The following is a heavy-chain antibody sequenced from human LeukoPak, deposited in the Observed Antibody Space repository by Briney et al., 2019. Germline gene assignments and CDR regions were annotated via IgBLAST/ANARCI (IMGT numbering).Heavy chain of an antibody. J-gene: IGHJ6*03. CDR3: ARDPYSGNYGNYYYYYMDV. CDR2: ITSSGTYI. D-gene: IGHD1-26*01. V-gene: IGHV3-21*01. Sequence: PGGSLRLSCATSGFTFNNYNMNWVRQAPGRALEWVSSITSSGTYIFYADSVKGRFTISRDHAKNSLYLQMNSLGPEDTAVYYCARDPYSGNYGNYYYYYMDVWGKGTTVTISS. CDR1: GFTFNNYN.